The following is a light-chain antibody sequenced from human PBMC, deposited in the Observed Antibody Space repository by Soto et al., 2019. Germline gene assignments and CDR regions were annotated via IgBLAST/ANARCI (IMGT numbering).Light chain of an antibody. V-gene: IGKV1-5*03. CDR1: QSISSW. Sequence: DIQMPQSPSTLSASVGDRFTITCRASQSISSWLAWYQQKPGKAPKLLIYKASSLESGVPSRFSGSGSGTEFTLTISSLQPDDFATYHCQQYNSFWTFGQGTKVDI. CDR2: KAS. J-gene: IGKJ1*01. CDR3: QQYNSFWT.